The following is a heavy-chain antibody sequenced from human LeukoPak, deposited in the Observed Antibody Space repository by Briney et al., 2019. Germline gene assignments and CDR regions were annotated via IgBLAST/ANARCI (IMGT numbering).Heavy chain of an antibody. CDR3: SRDLRGRDDY. J-gene: IGHJ4*02. D-gene: IGHD5-24*01. Sequence: GALRLSCAASGFTFSNYWMHWVRQAPGKGLVWVSRINEGGSVTDYADSVKGRFTISRDNAKNMLYLEMNSLRAEDTAVYYCSRDLRGRDDYWGQGTLVSVSS. CDR1: GFTFSNYW. CDR2: INEGGSVT. V-gene: IGHV3-74*01.